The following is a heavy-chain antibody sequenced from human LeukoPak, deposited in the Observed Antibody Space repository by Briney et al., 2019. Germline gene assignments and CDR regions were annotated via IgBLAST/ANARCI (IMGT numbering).Heavy chain of an antibody. V-gene: IGHV3-74*01. CDR2: LNTDGITT. CDR3: AKDRWGAVASFDY. J-gene: IGHJ4*02. Sequence: GGSLRLSCEASGFTFSDYGMHWVRQAPGKGLVWVSRLNTDGITTSFADSVKGRFSMSRDNSKNMLYLQMNSLGTEDTAVYYCAKDRWGAVASFDYWGQGTLVTVSS. D-gene: IGHD6-19*01. CDR1: GFTFSDYG.